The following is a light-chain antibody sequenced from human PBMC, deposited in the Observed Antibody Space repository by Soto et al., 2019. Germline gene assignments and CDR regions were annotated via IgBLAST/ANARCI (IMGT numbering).Light chain of an antibody. J-gene: IGKJ4*01. V-gene: IGKV1-5*01. CDR2: DAS. Sequence: IKMYQSPSTLSATVGDRVTITCRASQSISSWLAWYQQKPGKAPKLLIYDASSLESGVPSRFSGSGSGTEFTLTISSLQPDDSATYYCQQYNSHDDIAFGRGTKVDIK. CDR1: QSISSW. CDR3: QQYNSHDDIA.